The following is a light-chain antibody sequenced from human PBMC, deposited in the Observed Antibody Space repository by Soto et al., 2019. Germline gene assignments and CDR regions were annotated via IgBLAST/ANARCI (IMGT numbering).Light chain of an antibody. J-gene: IGLJ3*02. CDR1: SGSIVSNY. Sequence: NFMLTQPHSVSESPGKTVAISCTRSSGSIVSNYVQWYQQRPGSSPTNVIYEQNRRPSGVPDRFSGSIDSFSNAASLTISGLKTEDEADYYCQSYDSSNRGVFGGGTKLTVL. CDR3: QSYDSSNRGV. CDR2: EQN. V-gene: IGLV6-57*01.